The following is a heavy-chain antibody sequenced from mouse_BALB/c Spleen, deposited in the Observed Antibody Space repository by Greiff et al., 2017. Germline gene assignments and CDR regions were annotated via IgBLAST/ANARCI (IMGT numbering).Heavy chain of an antibody. CDR1: GYSITSDYA. D-gene: IGHD3-1*01. CDR3: ACTHGSGVIDYYAMDY. CDR2: IRYSGST. V-gene: IGHV3-2*02. J-gene: IGHJ4*01. Sequence: EVQLVESGPGLVKPSQSLSLTCTVTGYSITSDYAWNWIRQFPGNKLECMGYIRYSGSTSYNPSLKSRISITRDTSKNQFFLQLNSVTTEDTAKYYRACTHGSGVIDYYAMDYWGQGTSVTVSS.